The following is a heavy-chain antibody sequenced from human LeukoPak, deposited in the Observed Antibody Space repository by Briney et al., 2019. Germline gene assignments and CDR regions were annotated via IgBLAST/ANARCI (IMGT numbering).Heavy chain of an antibody. V-gene: IGHV3-23*01. D-gene: IGHD3-10*01. Sequence: GGSLRLSCAASGFTFSSYAMSWVRQAPGKGLEWVSTISGSGNNTYYADSVKGRFTISRDNSENTLYLQMNSLRAEDTAVYYCAGYYRDYWGQGTLVTVSS. CDR2: ISGSGNNT. J-gene: IGHJ4*02. CDR3: AGYYRDY. CDR1: GFTFSSYA.